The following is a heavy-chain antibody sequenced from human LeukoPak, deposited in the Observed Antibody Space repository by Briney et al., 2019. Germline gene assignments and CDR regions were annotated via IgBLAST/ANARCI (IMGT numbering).Heavy chain of an antibody. CDR2: ISWNSGSI. Sequence: GGSLRLSCAASGFTFDDYAMHWVRQAPGKGLEWVSGISWNSGSIGYADSVKGRFTISRDNAKNSLYLQMNSLRDEDTAVYYCARSYDYFDYWGQGTLVTVSS. CDR3: ARSYDYFDY. J-gene: IGHJ4*02. CDR1: GFTFDDYA. V-gene: IGHV3-9*01. D-gene: IGHD4-17*01.